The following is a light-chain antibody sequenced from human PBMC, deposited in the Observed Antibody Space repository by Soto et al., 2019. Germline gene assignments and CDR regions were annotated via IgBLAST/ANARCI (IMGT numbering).Light chain of an antibody. V-gene: IGLV1-44*01. Sequence: QSVLTQPPSASGTPGQRVSISCSGSSSNIGTNSVNWYQQLPGTAPKLLIYGNYERPSGVPDRFSGSRSGTSASLPISGLQSEDASDYYCASWDDSLNGVVFGGGTKLTVL. CDR3: ASWDDSLNGVV. J-gene: IGLJ2*01. CDR2: GNY. CDR1: SSNIGTNS.